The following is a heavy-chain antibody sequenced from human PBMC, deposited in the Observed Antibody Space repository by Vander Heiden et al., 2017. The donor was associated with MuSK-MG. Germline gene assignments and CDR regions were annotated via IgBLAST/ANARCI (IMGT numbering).Heavy chain of an antibody. V-gene: IGHV5-51*03. J-gene: IGHJ4*02. CDR1: GYNFNKYW. D-gene: IGHD3-3*01. CDR3: ARRGGNDFWERYYFNY. CDR2: IYPGDSDT. Sequence: EVQLVQSGAEVRKSGESLKISCKASGYNFNKYWIGWVRQVPGKGLEWMGVIYPGDSDTRYSPSFQGHVTISVDTSISTAYLQWDTLKASDTAIYFCARRGGNDFWERYYFNYWGQGTLVTVSS.